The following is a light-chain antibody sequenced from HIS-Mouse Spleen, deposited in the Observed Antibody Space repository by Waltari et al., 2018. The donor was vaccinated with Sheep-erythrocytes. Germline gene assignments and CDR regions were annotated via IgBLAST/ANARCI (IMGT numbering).Light chain of an antibody. CDR2: EGS. J-gene: IGLJ3*02. Sequence: QSALTQPASVSGSPGQSITISCTGTSSDVGSYNLVSWYQQHPGKAPKLMLYEGSKRPSGVVKRFSGSKSGNTASLTISGLQAEDEADYYCCSYAGSSTPWVFGGGTKLTVL. V-gene: IGLV2-23*01. CDR1: SSDVGSYNL. CDR3: CSYAGSSTPWV.